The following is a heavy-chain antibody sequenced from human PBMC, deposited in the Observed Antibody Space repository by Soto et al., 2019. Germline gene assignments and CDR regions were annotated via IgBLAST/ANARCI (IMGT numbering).Heavy chain of an antibody. D-gene: IGHD4-4*01. J-gene: IGHJ5*02. CDR2: IYSGGST. V-gene: IGHV3-66*01. Sequence: PGGSLRLSCAASGFTVSSNYMSWVRQAPGKGLEWVSVIYSGGSTYYADSVKGRFTISRDNSKNTLYLQMNSLRAEDTAVYYCARVLSDYSPFDPWGQGTLVTVSS. CDR1: GFTVSSNY. CDR3: ARVLSDYSPFDP.